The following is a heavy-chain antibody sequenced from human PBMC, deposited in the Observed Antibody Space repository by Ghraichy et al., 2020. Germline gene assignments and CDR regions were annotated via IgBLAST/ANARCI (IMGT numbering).Heavy chain of an antibody. CDR2: ISSSGDRT. CDR1: GFTFSRYA. J-gene: IGHJ1*01. Sequence: LSLTCAASGFTFSRYAMIWIRQAPGKGPEWVSAISSSGDRTYYADSVKGRFTISRDNYKNTLSVQMNSLRAEDTAVYYCVKDFHIEAAGRSFQYWGQGTLVSVS. CDR3: VKDFHIEAAGRSFQY. D-gene: IGHD6-13*01. V-gene: IGHV3-23*01.